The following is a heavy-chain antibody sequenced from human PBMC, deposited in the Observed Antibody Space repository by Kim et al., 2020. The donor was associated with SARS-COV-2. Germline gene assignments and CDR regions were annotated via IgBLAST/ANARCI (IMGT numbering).Heavy chain of an antibody. V-gene: IGHV3-11*01. D-gene: IGHD6-6*01. CDR3: ARRIAARGRVDY. J-gene: IGHJ4*02. Sequence: YYADSVKGRLTISRDHAKNSLYLQMNSLRAEDTAVYYCARRIAARGRVDYWGQGTLVTVSS.